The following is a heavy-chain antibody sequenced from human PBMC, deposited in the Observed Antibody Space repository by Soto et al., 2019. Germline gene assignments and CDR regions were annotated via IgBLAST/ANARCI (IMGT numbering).Heavy chain of an antibody. CDR2: VYHTGRT. J-gene: IGHJ4*02. Sequence: SETLSLTCTVSGGSFKSGSYSWSWIRQPPGKGLEWIGYVYHTGRTSYNSSLKSRVSISMDTSKNQFSLNLDSVTAADTAVYFCARDFAYFDSWGQGTLVTVSS. CDR1: GGSFKSGSYS. V-gene: IGHV4-61*01. D-gene: IGHD3-3*01. CDR3: ARDFAYFDS.